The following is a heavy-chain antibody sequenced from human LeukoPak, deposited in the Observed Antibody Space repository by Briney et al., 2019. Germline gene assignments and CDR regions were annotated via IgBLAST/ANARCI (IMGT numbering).Heavy chain of an antibody. CDR3: AGGNSSSWTLFGWFDP. Sequence: GRSLRLSCAASGFTFSSYAMHWVRQAPGKGLEWVAVISYDGSNKYYADSMKGRFTISRDNSKNTLYLQMNSLRAEDTAVYYCAGGNSSSWTLFGWFDPWGQGTLVTVSS. J-gene: IGHJ5*02. CDR1: GFTFSSYA. D-gene: IGHD6-13*01. V-gene: IGHV3-30-3*01. CDR2: ISYDGSNK.